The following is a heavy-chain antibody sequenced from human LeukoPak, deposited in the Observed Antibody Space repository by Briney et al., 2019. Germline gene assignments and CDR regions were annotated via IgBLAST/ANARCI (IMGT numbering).Heavy chain of an antibody. Sequence: GEPRQISGQSSGYSFTSYWIGWVRQMPGKGLEWMGIIYPGDSDTRYSPSFRGQVTISADKSISTAYLQWSSLKASDTAMYYCARYKSSGWPFDYWGQGTLVTVSS. J-gene: IGHJ4*02. CDR2: IYPGDSDT. D-gene: IGHD6-19*01. CDR3: ARYKSSGWPFDY. CDR1: GYSFTSYW. V-gene: IGHV5-51*01.